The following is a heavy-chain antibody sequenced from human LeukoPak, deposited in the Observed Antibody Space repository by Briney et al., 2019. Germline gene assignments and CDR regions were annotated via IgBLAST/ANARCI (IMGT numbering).Heavy chain of an antibody. Sequence: GGSLRLSCAASGFTLSSYGMSWVRQAPGKGLEWVSTISGSGGNTYYADSVKGRFTISRDTSKNTLYLQMNSLRAEDTAVYYCAKPNRYGDYSFFGVWGQGTLVTVSS. CDR3: AKPNRYGDYSFFGV. V-gene: IGHV3-23*01. CDR2: ISGSGGNT. J-gene: IGHJ4*02. CDR1: GFTLSSYG. D-gene: IGHD4-17*01.